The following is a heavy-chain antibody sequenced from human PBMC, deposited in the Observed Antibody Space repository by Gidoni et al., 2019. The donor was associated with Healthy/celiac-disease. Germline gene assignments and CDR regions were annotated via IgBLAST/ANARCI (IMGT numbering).Heavy chain of an antibody. D-gene: IGHD2-2*01. J-gene: IGHJ6*03. CDR1: GYTFTGYY. Sequence: QVQLVQSGAEVKKPGASVKVSCKASGYTFTGYYMHWVRQAPGQGLEWMGRINPNSGGTNYAQKFQGRVTMTRDTSISTAYMELSRLRSDDTAVYYCARARVIATRAYYYYMDVWGKGTTVTVSS. CDR2: INPNSGGT. CDR3: ARARVIATRAYYYYMDV. V-gene: IGHV1-2*06.